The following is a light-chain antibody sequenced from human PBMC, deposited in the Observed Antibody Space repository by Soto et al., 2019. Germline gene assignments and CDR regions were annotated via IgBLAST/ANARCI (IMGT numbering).Light chain of an antibody. CDR1: QSVSSY. Sequence: EIVLTQSPATLSLSPWERATLSCRASQSVSSYLAWYQQKPGQAPRLLFYDASNRATGIPARFSGSGSGTDFTLPISSLEPEDFAVYYCQQRSNWATFGQGTKVDIK. CDR3: QQRSNWAT. J-gene: IGKJ1*01. CDR2: DAS. V-gene: IGKV3-11*01.